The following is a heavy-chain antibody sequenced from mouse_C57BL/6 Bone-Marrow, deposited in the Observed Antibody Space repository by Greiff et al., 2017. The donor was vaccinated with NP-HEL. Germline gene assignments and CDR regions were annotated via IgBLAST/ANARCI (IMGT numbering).Heavy chain of an antibody. V-gene: IGHV1-47*01. Sequence: VKLMESGAELVKPGASVKMSCKASGYTFTTYPIEWMKQNHGKSLEWIGNFHPYNDDTKYNEKFKGKATLTVEKSSSTVYLELSRLTSDDSSVYYCARGYYGYDGYFDYWGQGTTLTVSS. J-gene: IGHJ2*01. CDR3: ARGYYGYDGYFDY. CDR1: GYTFTTYP. CDR2: FHPYNDDT. D-gene: IGHD2-2*01.